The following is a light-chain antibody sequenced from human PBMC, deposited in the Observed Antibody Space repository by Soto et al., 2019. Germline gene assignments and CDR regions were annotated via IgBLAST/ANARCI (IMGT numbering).Light chain of an antibody. V-gene: IGLV2-8*01. J-gene: IGLJ2*01. CDR1: SSDIGGHNY. Sequence: QSALTQPPSASGSPGQSVIISCTGTSSDIGGHNYVSWYQQHPGKAPKLLIYEVIQRPSGVPDRFSGSKSGNTASLTVSGLQAEDEADYCCTSYAGSDNVIFGGGTKLTVL. CDR2: EVI. CDR3: TSYAGSDNVI.